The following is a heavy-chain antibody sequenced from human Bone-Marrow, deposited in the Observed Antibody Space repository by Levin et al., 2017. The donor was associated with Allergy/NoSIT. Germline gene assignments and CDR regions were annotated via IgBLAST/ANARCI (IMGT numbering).Heavy chain of an antibody. CDR2: IYWDDDK. J-gene: IGHJ3*02. D-gene: IGHD1-1*01. CDR3: AHSPRTTLPGDDGFDR. Sequence: ESGPTLVKPTQTLTLTCTFSGFSLSTSGVGVGWIRQPPGKALEWLALIYWDDDKRYSPSLKSRLTITKDTSKNQVVLTMTNMDLVDTATYYCAHSPRTTLPGDDGFDRWGQGTMVTVSS. V-gene: IGHV2-5*02. CDR1: GFSLSTSGVG.